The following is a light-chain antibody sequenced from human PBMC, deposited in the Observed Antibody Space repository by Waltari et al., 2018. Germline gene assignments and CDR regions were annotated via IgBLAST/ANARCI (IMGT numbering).Light chain of an antibody. CDR1: TSDVGGYNY. CDR2: DVT. CDR3: CSFAGTYTWV. V-gene: IGLV2-11*01. J-gene: IGLJ3*02. Sequence: SALTQPRSVSGSPGQSVTISCTGTTSDVGGYNYVSWYQHHPGKAPKLMIFDVTQRPSGVPDRFSGSKSANTASLTISGLQAEDEADYYCCSFAGTYTWVFGGVTKVTVL.